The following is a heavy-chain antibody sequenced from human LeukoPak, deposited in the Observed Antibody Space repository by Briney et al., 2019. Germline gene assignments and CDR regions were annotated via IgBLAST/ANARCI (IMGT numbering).Heavy chain of an antibody. V-gene: IGHV4-4*07. CDR1: GASVNSFY. CDR3: ARCGSGWYADNWFDP. CDR2: IYITGST. D-gene: IGHD6-19*01. Sequence: PSETLSLTCSVSGASVNSFYWTWIRQAAGKGPEWIGRIYITGSTDYNPSLKSRVTISLDKSNNEFSLKLSSVTAADTAVYYCARCGSGWYADNWFDPWGQGTLVTVSS. J-gene: IGHJ5*02.